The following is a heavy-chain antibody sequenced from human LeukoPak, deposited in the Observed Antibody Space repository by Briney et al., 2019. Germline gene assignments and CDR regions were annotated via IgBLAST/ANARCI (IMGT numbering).Heavy chain of an antibody. CDR3: AKDRWSKSSGWLLFDY. CDR1: GFTFSSYG. CDR2: IRYDGSNK. Sequence: GGSLRLSCAASGFTFSSYGMHWVRQARGKGLEWVAFIRYDGSNKYYADSVKGRFTISRDNSKNTLYLQMNSLRAEDTAVYYCAKDRWSKSSGWLLFDYWGQGTLVTVSS. D-gene: IGHD6-19*01. V-gene: IGHV3-30*02. J-gene: IGHJ4*02.